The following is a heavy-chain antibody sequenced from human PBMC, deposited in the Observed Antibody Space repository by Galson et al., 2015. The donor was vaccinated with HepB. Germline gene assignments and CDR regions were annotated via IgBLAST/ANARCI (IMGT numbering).Heavy chain of an antibody. J-gene: IGHJ3*02. CDR1: GFSFSSHW. V-gene: IGHV3-7*03. CDR3: VRESGDCRSINFRGDAFVI. CDR2: IKEDGSEK. D-gene: IGHD2-2*01. Sequence: SLRLSCAASGFSFSSHWMTWVRQAPGKGLEWVANIKEDGSEKYYVDSVKGRFTISRDNAKSSLYLQMNSLRAEDTAVYSGVRESGDCRSINFRGDAFVIWGHGTMGTVSS.